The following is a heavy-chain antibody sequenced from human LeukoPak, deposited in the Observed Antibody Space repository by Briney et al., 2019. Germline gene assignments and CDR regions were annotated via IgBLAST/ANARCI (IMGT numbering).Heavy chain of an antibody. V-gene: IGHV3-7*01. Sequence: QTGGSLRLSCAASGFTFSSYWMNWVRQAPGKGLEWVGNIEQDGSEKYYVDSVKGRFTISRDNAQNSLYLQMNSLRAEDTAVYYCARDPARDGYNFWGQGTLVTVSS. CDR1: GFTFSSYW. CDR2: IEQDGSEK. CDR3: ARDPARDGYNF. J-gene: IGHJ4*02. D-gene: IGHD5-24*01.